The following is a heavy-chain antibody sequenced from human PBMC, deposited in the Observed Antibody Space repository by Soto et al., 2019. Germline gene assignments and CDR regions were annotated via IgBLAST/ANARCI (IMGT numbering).Heavy chain of an antibody. V-gene: IGHV4-59*01. D-gene: IGHD2-21*01. CDR2: IYYSGST. CDR1: GGSISSYY. CDR3: ARDAGKFQFDY. Sequence: PSETLSLTCTVSGGSISSYYWSWIRQPPGKGLEWIGYIYYSGSTNYNPPLKSRVTISVDTSKNQFSLKLSSVTAADTAVYYCARDAGKFQFDYWGQGTLVTVSS. J-gene: IGHJ4*02.